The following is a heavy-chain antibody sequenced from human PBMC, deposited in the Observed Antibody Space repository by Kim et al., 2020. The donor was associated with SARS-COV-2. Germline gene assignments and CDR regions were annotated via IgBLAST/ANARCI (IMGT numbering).Heavy chain of an antibody. CDR2: GGRT. CDR3: AREVVAAHRFDY. J-gene: IGHJ4*02. D-gene: IGHD2-15*01. Sequence: GGRTRYAQKFQGRVTMTRDTSTSPVYMELSSLRSEDTAVYYCAREVVAAHRFDYWGQGTLVTVSS. V-gene: IGHV1-46*01.